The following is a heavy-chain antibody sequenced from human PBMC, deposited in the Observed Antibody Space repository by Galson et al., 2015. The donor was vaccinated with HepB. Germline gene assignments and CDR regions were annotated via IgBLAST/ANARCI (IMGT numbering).Heavy chain of an antibody. Sequence: SLRLSCAASGFSLSTYAMRWVRQAPGKGLEWVAVISYDGSQRYYADSVRGRFTISRDTAENTLYLQLNSLRPEDTGVYYCVRTYDSSWHRYLKFWGQGTQVTVSS. CDR1: GFSLSTYA. CDR3: VRTYDSSWHRYLKF. J-gene: IGHJ1*01. CDR2: ISYDGSQR. V-gene: IGHV3-30*03. D-gene: IGHD6-13*01.